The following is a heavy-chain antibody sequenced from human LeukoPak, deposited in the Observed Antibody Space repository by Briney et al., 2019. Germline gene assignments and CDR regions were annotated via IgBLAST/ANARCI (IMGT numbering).Heavy chain of an antibody. CDR2: ISYDGSNK. Sequence: GGSLRLSCAASGFTFSSYGMHWVRQAPGKGLEWVAVISYDGSNKYYADSVKGRFTISRDNSKNTLYLQMNSLRAEDTAVYYCAKALRRHSQQQLVLSDAFDIWGQGTMVTVSS. J-gene: IGHJ3*02. CDR1: GFTFSSYG. D-gene: IGHD6-13*01. V-gene: IGHV3-30*18. CDR3: AKALRRHSQQQLVLSDAFDI.